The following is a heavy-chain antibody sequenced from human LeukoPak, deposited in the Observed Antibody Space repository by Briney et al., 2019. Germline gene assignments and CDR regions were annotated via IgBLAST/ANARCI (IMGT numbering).Heavy chain of an antibody. CDR2: IYSSGST. CDR1: GGSMSFYY. Sequence: SETLSLTCTVSGGSMSFYYWSWVRQPPGKGLEWIGYIYSSGSTKYNPSLKSRVTISVDTSKNQFSLKLSSVTAADTAVYYCAREGEQQLVGTFDYWGQGTLVTVSS. D-gene: IGHD6-13*01. CDR3: AREGEQQLVGTFDY. V-gene: IGHV4-59*12. J-gene: IGHJ4*02.